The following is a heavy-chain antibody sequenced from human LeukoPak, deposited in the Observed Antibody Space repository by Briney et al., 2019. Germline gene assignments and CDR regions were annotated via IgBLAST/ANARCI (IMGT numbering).Heavy chain of an antibody. CDR3: AKVLEQLVPGY. J-gene: IGHJ4*02. Sequence: GGSLRLSCAASGFTFSNYGMNWVRQAPGKGLEWVSYISSSSSYIYYADSVKGRFTISRDNAKNSLYLQMNSLRAEDTAVYYCAKVLEQLVPGYWGQGTLVTVSS. CDR2: ISSSSSYI. D-gene: IGHD6-6*01. V-gene: IGHV3-21*01. CDR1: GFTFSNYG.